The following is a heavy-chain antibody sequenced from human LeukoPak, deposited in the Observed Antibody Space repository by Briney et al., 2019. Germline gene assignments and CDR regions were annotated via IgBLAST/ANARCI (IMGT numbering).Heavy chain of an antibody. Sequence: GGSLLLSCAASGFTFISYWMHWVRQAPGKGLVWVSRINSDGSSTSYADSVKGRFTISRDNAKNTLYLQMNSLRAEDTAVYYCARDFPGIAVAGTFDYWGQGTLVTVSS. D-gene: IGHD6-19*01. CDR2: INSDGSST. CDR1: GFTFISYW. J-gene: IGHJ4*02. V-gene: IGHV3-74*01. CDR3: ARDFPGIAVAGTFDY.